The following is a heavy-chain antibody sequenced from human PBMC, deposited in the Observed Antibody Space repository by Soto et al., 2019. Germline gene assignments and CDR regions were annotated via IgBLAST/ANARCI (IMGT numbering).Heavy chain of an antibody. CDR1: GGSFSGYY. CDR2: IFHGGST. V-gene: IGHV4-34*12. CDR3: ARPHYDSNTFYYYFNY. Sequence: PSETLSLTCAVYGGSFSGYYWSWIRQPPGKGLEWIGEIFHGGSTNYSPSLKSRVTISVDTSKNQVSLELSSVAAADTAVYYCARPHYDSNTFYYYFNYWGQGTLVTV. J-gene: IGHJ4*02. D-gene: IGHD3-22*01.